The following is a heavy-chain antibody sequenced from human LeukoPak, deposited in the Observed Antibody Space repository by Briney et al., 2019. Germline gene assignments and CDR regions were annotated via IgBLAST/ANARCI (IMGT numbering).Heavy chain of an antibody. CDR1: GFTFSSYG. V-gene: IGHV3-30*02. Sequence: GGSLRLSCAASGFTFSSYGMHWVRQAPGKGLEWVAFIRYDGSNKYYADSVKGRFTISRDNSKNTLYLQMNSLRAEDTAVYYCARVVQLWPGGYYYYHMDVWGKGTTVTISS. CDR2: IRYDGSNK. J-gene: IGHJ6*03. CDR3: ARVVQLWPGGYYYYHMDV. D-gene: IGHD5-18*01.